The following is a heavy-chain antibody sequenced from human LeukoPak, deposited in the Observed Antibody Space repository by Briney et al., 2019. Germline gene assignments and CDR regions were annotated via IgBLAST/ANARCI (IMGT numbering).Heavy chain of an antibody. Sequence: TSETLSLTCTVSGGSISIYYWSWIRQPPGKGLEWIGYIYYSGSTNYNPSLKSRVTISVDTSKNQFSLKLSSVTAADAAVYYCARTRNWFDPWGQGTLVTVSS. CDR3: ARTRNWFDP. J-gene: IGHJ5*02. CDR1: GGSISIYY. V-gene: IGHV4-59*08. CDR2: IYYSGST.